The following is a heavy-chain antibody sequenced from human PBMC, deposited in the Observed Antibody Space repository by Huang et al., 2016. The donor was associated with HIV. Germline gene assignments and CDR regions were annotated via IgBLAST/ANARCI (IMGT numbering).Heavy chain of an antibody. CDR1: EYTLTELS. CDR3: ATGFDVFFDF. Sequence: QVQLVQSRAEVKKPGASVKVSCKVSEYTLTELSIHWVRQPPGKGLEWMGGFDPEIGETIYAQKFQGRDTMTEDTSTGTAFMELSGLRPEDTAVYYCATGFDVFFDFWGQGTLVTVSS. V-gene: IGHV1-24*01. D-gene: IGHD3-9*01. J-gene: IGHJ4*02. CDR2: FDPEIGET.